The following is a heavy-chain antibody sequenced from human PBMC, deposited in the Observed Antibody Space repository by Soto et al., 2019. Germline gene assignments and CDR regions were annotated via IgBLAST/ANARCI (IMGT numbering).Heavy chain of an antibody. Sequence: AVKVSCKASGGTFSSYAISWVRQAPGQGLEWMGGIIPIFGTANYAQKFQGRVTITADESTSTAYMELSSLRSEDTAVYYCARDGRGRYFDWLKDGMDVWGQGTTVTVSS. CDR2: IIPIFGTA. CDR3: ARDGRGRYFDWLKDGMDV. V-gene: IGHV1-69*13. J-gene: IGHJ6*02. D-gene: IGHD3-9*01. CDR1: GGTFSSYA.